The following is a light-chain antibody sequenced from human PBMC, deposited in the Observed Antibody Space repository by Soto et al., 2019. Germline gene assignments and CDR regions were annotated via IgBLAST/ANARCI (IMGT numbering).Light chain of an antibody. CDR3: AAWDDSLNGRV. CDR2: GHN. V-gene: IGLV1-44*01. CDR1: SSSIGSYT. Sequence: QSVLTQPPSASGTPGQRVTISCTGSSSSIGSYTVNWYQQLPGTAPKLLIYGHNQRPSGLPDRFSGSKSGTSASLAISGLQSEDEADYYCAAWDDSLNGRVFGGGTKLTVL. J-gene: IGLJ2*01.